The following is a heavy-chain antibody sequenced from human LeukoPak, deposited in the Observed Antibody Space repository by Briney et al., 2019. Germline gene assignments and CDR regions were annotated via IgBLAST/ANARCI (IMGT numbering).Heavy chain of an antibody. Sequence: SQTLSLTCTVSGYSINSGYYWSWIRQPPGKGLEWIGSIYHSGSTYYNPSLTSRVTISVDTSKNQFSLKLTSVTAADTAVYYCARLGQYDGSSYYPYFFDCWGQGTLVTVSS. D-gene: IGHD3-22*01. CDR2: IYHSGST. J-gene: IGHJ4*02. V-gene: IGHV4-38-2*02. CDR3: ARLGQYDGSSYYPYFFDC. CDR1: GYSINSGYY.